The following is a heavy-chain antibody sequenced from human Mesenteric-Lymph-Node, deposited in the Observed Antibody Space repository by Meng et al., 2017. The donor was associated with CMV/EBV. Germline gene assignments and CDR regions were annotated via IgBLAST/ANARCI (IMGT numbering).Heavy chain of an antibody. D-gene: IGHD3-22*01. CDR2: ITAYNGNT. V-gene: IGHV1-18*01. Sequence: ASVKVSCKASGYTFTSYGISWVRQAPGQGPEWMRWITAYNGNTDYAQKFQGRVTMTTDTSTSTVYMELRSLRSEDTAVYYCASTGGLYDSSGYFTNKPYGMDVWGQGTTVTVSS. CDR3: ASTGGLYDSSGYFTNKPYGMDV. J-gene: IGHJ6*02. CDR1: GYTFTSYG.